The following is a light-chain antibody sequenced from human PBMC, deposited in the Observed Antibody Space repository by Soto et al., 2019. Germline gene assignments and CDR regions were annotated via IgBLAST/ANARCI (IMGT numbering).Light chain of an antibody. Sequence: QSALTQPASVSGSPGQSITISCTGTSSDIGAYNFVSWYQQHPGKAPKLMLYDVNIRPSGVSNRFSGSKSGNTASLTISGLQAEDEADYYCTSWTNSPTMIFGGGTKVTVL. CDR2: DVN. CDR1: SSDIGAYNF. J-gene: IGLJ2*01. V-gene: IGLV2-14*03. CDR3: TSWTNSPTMI.